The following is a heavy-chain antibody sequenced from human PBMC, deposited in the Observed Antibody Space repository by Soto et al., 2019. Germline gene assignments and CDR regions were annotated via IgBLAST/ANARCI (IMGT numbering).Heavy chain of an antibody. CDR3: ASSPGVFDY. D-gene: IGHD3-10*01. V-gene: IGHV1-69*06. Sequence: QVQLVQSGAEVKKPGSSVKVSCKASGGTFSSLAISWVRQAPGQGLEWMGGLVPVFGTANYAQKFQDRVTITADTSTSKSYMELSSVRSEDTGVYYCASSPGVFDYWGQGTLVTVSS. CDR2: LVPVFGTA. CDR1: GGTFSSLA. J-gene: IGHJ4*02.